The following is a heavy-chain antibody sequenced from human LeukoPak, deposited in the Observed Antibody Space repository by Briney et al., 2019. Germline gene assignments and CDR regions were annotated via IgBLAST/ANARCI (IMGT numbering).Heavy chain of an antibody. Sequence: GGSLRLSCAGSGFSFSSYGVHWVRQAPGKGLEWVSYISSSGSTIYYADSVKGRFTISRDNAKNSLYLQMNSLRAEDTAVYYCASFAGDAFDIWGQGTMVTVSS. CDR1: GFSFSSYG. V-gene: IGHV3-48*04. J-gene: IGHJ3*02. CDR3: ASFAGDAFDI. CDR2: ISSSGSTI. D-gene: IGHD3-3*01.